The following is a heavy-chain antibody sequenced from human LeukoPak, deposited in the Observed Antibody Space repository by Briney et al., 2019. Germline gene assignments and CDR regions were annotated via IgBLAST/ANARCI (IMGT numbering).Heavy chain of an antibody. V-gene: IGHV1-2*02. J-gene: IGHJ5*02. CDR3: ARGLPGITIFGVVTGAEGWFDP. CDR1: GYTFTGYY. D-gene: IGHD3-3*01. Sequence: ASVKVSCKASGYTFTGYYMHWVRQAPGQGLEWMGWINPNSGGTNYAQKFQGRVTMTRDTSICTAYMELSRLRSDDTAVYYCARGLPGITIFGVVTGAEGWFDPWGQGTLVTVSS. CDR2: INPNSGGT.